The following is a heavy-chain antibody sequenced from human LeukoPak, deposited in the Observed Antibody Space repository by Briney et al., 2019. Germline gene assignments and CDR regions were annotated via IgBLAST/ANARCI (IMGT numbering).Heavy chain of an antibody. D-gene: IGHD3-22*01. Sequence: GGSLRLSCAASGFTLSSSWMHWVRQVPGKGLEWVSLISRDGSKIGYADSVKGRFTISRDNAKNSLYLQMNSLRAEDTALYYCAKADSSGYSYYFDYWGQGTLVTVSS. J-gene: IGHJ4*02. CDR3: AKADSSGYSYYFDY. V-gene: IGHV3-74*01. CDR1: GFTLSSSW. CDR2: ISRDGSKI.